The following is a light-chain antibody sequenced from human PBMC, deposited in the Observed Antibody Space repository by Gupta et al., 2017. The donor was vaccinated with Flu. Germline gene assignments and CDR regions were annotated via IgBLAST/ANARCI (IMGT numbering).Light chain of an antibody. CDR3: AAGDDTLNAVV. Sequence: HSVLTQPPTVSEAPRQTVTISCSGSSSNIGSNAVNWYQHLPVKAPKLLIYYDDRRTSGVADRFTGSKSGTSASMTISGLQAEDEADYYCAAGDDTLNAVVFGGGTKLTVL. J-gene: IGLJ2*01. V-gene: IGLV1-36*01. CDR2: YDD. CDR1: SSNIGSNA.